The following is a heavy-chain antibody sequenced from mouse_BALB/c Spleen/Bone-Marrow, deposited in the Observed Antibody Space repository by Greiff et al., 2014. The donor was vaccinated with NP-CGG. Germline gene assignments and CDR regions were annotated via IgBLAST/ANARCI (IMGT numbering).Heavy chain of an antibody. V-gene: IGHV1-9*01. CDR3: AREDGLWYFDV. J-gene: IGHJ1*01. CDR1: GFTFSSYW. CDR2: ILPGSGST. Sequence: VLLQQSGAELMKPGASVKISCKATGFTFSSYWLEWVKQRPGHGLEWIGEILPGSGSTNYNEKFKGKATFTADTSSNTAYMQLSSLTSEDSAVYYCAREDGLWYFDVWGAGTTVTVSS. D-gene: IGHD1-1*01.